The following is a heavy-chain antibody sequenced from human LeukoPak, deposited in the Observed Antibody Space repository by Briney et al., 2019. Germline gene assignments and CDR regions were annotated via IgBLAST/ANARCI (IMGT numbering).Heavy chain of an antibody. Sequence: PSETLSLTCAVYGGSFSGYYWSWIRQPPEKGLEWIGEINHSGSTNYNPSRKSRVTISVDTSKNHFSLNLRSVTAADTAVYYCARVSPNTVTTLQYFDYWGQGTLVTVSS. CDR3: ARVSPNTVTTLQYFDY. D-gene: IGHD4-17*01. J-gene: IGHJ4*02. CDR1: GGSFSGYY. V-gene: IGHV4-34*01. CDR2: INHSGST.